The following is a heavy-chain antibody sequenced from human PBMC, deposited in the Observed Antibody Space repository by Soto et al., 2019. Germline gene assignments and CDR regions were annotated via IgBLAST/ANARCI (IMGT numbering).Heavy chain of an antibody. V-gene: IGHV4-39*01. D-gene: IGHD3-3*02. CDR1: GDSIISSDFY. Sequence: PSETLSLTCTVSGDSIISSDFYWGWVRQPPGKGLEWIGGIFYLGSSYYNPSLKSRVTMSVDTSKNQFSLRLRSVTAADTALYFCARHSLALRKNNWFDPRGQGIMVTVSS. J-gene: IGHJ5*02. CDR3: ARHSLALRKNNWFDP. CDR2: IFYLGSS.